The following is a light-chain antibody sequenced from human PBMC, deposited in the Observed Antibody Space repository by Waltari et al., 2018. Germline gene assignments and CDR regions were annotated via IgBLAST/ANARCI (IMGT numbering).Light chain of an antibody. CDR2: WAF. Sequence: DIVMTQSPDSLAVSLGERATINCKSSQSVLYSANNKYYLAWYQKRAGQPPKLIYYWAFTRESGVPDRLSGSGSATDFTLTISSLQAEDGAVYDCHQYYSKPYTFGQGTKLEIK. CDR3: HQYYSKPYT. V-gene: IGKV4-1*01. CDR1: QSVLYSANNKYY. J-gene: IGKJ2*01.